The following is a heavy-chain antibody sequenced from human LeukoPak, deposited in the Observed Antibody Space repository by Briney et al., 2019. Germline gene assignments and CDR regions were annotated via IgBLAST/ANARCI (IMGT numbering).Heavy chain of an antibody. J-gene: IGHJ5*02. CDR2: ISYDGGKN. Sequence: PGGSLRLSCAASGFAFSNFAMNWVRQAPGKGLEWVDDISYDGGKNFYADSVKGRFTISRDNSQNTLYLQMNSLRVEDTAVYYCARGYDTTGPWGQGTLVTVSS. D-gene: IGHD3-22*01. V-gene: IGHV3-30*04. CDR1: GFAFSNFA. CDR3: ARGYDTTGP.